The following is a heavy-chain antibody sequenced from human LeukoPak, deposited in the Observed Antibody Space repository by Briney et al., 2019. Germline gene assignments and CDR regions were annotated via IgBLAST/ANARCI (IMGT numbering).Heavy chain of an antibody. CDR2: ISYDGSNK. Sequence: GGSLRLSCAASGFTFSSYAMHWVRQAPGKGLEWVAVISYDGSNKYSADSVKGRFTISRDNSKNTLYLQMNSPRAEDTAVYYCARDQGSYYDSSSPNLYGMDVWGQGTTVTVSS. D-gene: IGHD3-22*01. V-gene: IGHV3-30*04. J-gene: IGHJ6*02. CDR3: ARDQGSYYDSSSPNLYGMDV. CDR1: GFTFSSYA.